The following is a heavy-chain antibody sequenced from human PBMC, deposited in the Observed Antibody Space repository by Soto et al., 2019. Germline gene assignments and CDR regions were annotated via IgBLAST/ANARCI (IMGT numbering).Heavy chain of an antibody. J-gene: IGHJ6*02. CDR1: KYSIIDYY. CDR3: ARQDYNWNDYYYYGMDV. Sequence: QVQLVQSGAEVRKPGASVQVSCKASKYSIIDYYIHWVRQAPGQGLEWMGWIKSNSGVTKYAQKSQGRDTMTRDASISTAYMELSRLTSADTAVYYCARQDYNWNDYYYYGMDVWGQGTTVIVSS. D-gene: IGHD1-1*01. CDR2: IKSNSGVT. V-gene: IGHV1-2*02.